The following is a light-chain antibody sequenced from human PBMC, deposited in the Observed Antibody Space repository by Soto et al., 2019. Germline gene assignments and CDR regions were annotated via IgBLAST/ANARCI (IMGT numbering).Light chain of an antibody. CDR3: VSYTARSSYV. CDR1: SSDIGAYDY. CDR2: DIN. Sequence: QSALTQPASVSGSPGQSITISCSGTSSDIGAYDYVSWYQQHPGRAPKLIIYDINNRPSGVSKRFSGSKSGNTASLTISGLQAEDEADYYCVSYTARSSYVFGTGTKVTVL. J-gene: IGLJ1*01. V-gene: IGLV2-14*03.